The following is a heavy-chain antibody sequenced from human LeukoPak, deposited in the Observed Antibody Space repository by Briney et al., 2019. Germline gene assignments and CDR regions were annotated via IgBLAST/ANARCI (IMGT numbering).Heavy chain of an antibody. J-gene: IGHJ4*02. CDR3: ARARQLALFDY. CDR2: IYYSGST. CDR1: GGSISSGGYY. V-gene: IGHV4-31*03. Sequence: SETLSLTCTVSGGSISSGGYYWSWIRQHPGKGLEWIGYIYYSGSTYYNPSLKSRVTILVDTSKNQFSLKLSSVTAADTAVYYCARARQLALFDYWGQGTLVTVSS. D-gene: IGHD6-13*01.